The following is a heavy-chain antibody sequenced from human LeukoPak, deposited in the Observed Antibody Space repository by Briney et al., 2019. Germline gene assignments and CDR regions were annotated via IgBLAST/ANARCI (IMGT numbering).Heavy chain of an antibody. D-gene: IGHD3-10*01. Sequence: ASVKVSCKASGYTFTDYYIHWVRQAPGQGLEWMGWINPNRGDTNYAQKFQGRVTMTRDTSISTAYMELSRLRSDDTAVYYCARVARLYYGSGSYYHWFDPWGQGTLVTVSS. V-gene: IGHV1-2*02. CDR2: INPNRGDT. CDR3: ARVARLYYGSGSYYHWFDP. J-gene: IGHJ5*02. CDR1: GYTFTDYY.